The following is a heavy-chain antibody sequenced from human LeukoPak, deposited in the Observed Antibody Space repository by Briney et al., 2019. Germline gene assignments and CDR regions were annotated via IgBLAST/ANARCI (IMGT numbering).Heavy chain of an antibody. V-gene: IGHV4-34*01. J-gene: IGHJ4*02. CDR3: ARGLGMRDY. Sequence: SETLSLTCAVYGGSFSGYYWTWIRQPPGKGLEWIGEINHSGSTNYNPSLKSRVTISVDTSKNQFSLKLSSVTAADTAVYYCARGLGMRDYWGQGTLVTVSS. CDR2: INHSGST. CDR1: GGSFSGYY.